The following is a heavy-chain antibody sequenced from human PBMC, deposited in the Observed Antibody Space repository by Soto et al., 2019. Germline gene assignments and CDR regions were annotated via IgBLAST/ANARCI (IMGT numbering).Heavy chain of an antibody. Sequence: SETLSLTCAVSGGSISSGGYSWSWFRQPPGKGLEWIGYIYHSGSTYYNPSLKSRVTMSVDTSKNQFSLKLTSVTAVDTAVYYCARRYGGAFDIWGQGTMVTVAS. V-gene: IGHV4-30-2*01. CDR2: IYHSGST. D-gene: IGHD3-10*01. CDR1: GGSISSGGYS. J-gene: IGHJ3*02. CDR3: ARRYGGAFDI.